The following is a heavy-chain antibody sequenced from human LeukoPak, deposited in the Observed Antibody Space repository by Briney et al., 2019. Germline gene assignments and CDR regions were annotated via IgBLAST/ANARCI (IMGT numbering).Heavy chain of an antibody. CDR2: IYYSGST. CDR3: ARQSHPSSSSWLLDH. Sequence: SETLSLTCTVSGGSISSYYWSWIQQPPGKGLEWIGYIYYSGSTKYNPSLKSRVTISVDTSKNQFSLELSSVTAADTAVYYCARQSHPSSSSWLLDHWGQGSLVTVSS. V-gene: IGHV4-59*08. D-gene: IGHD6-13*01. CDR1: GGSISSYY. J-gene: IGHJ4*02.